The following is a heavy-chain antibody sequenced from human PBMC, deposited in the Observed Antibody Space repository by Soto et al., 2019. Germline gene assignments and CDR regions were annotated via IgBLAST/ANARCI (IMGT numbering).Heavy chain of an antibody. J-gene: IGHJ3*02. Sequence: EVQLVESGGGLVKPGGSLRLSCAASGFTFSNAWMNWVRHAPGKGLEWVGRIKSKTDGGTTDYAAPVKGRFTISRDDSKNTLYLQMNSLKTEDTAVYYCTTGLLRSGGAFDIWGQGTMVTVSS. CDR1: GFTFSNAW. D-gene: IGHD4-17*01. CDR3: TTGLLRSGGAFDI. V-gene: IGHV3-15*07. CDR2: IKSKTDGGTT.